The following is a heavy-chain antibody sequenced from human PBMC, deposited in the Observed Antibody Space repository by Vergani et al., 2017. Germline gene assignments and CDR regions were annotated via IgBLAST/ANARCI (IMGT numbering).Heavy chain of an antibody. CDR1: GFTFSSYS. D-gene: IGHD2-15*01. CDR3: AREVALKFDY. V-gene: IGHV3-48*01. CDR2: ISSSSSTI. Sequence: EVQLVESGGGLVQPGGSLRLSCAASGFTFSSYSMNWVRQAPGKGLEWVSYISSSSSTIYYADSVKGRFTISRDNAKNSLYLQMNSLRAEDTAVYYCAREVALKFDYWGQGTLVTVSS. J-gene: IGHJ4*02.